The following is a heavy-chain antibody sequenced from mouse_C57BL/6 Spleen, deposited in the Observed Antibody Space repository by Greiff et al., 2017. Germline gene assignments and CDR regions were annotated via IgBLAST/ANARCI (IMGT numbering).Heavy chain of an antibody. D-gene: IGHD2-5*01. CDR2: ISGGGGNT. Sequence: EVKLMESGGGLVKPGGSLKLSCAASGFTFSSYTMSWVRQTPEKRLEWVATISGGGGNTYYPDSVKGRFTISRDNAKNTLYLQMSRLRSEYTALYYCARQRSNDAKDYWGQGTSVTVSS. CDR3: ARQRSNDAKDY. CDR1: GFTFSSYT. V-gene: IGHV5-9*01. J-gene: IGHJ4*01.